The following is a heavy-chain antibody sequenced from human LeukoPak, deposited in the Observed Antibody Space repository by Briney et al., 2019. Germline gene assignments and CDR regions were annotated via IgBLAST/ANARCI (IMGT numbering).Heavy chain of an antibody. CDR1: GDTFSNYA. CDR3: AGDGYNSRRFFDY. Sequence: ASVKVSCKASGDTFSNYAISWVRQAPGQGLEWMGGIIPIFGTAKCAQKFQGRVTITADTSTSTAYMELSRLISDDTAVYYCAGDGYNSRRFFDYWGQGTLVTVSS. V-gene: IGHV1-69*06. D-gene: IGHD5-24*01. CDR2: IIPIFGTA. J-gene: IGHJ4*02.